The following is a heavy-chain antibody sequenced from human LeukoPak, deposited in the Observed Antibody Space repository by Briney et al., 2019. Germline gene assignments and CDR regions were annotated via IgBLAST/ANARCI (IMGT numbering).Heavy chain of an antibody. V-gene: IGHV3-23*01. J-gene: IGHJ4*02. D-gene: IGHD2-2*01. CDR1: GFTFSSYA. CDR3: ARRIPATASGLDY. Sequence: GGSLRLSCAASGFTFSSYAMSWVRQAPGKGLEWVSTISGSGDYTYYADSVKGRFAISRDNSKNTLYLQMNRLSAEDTAVYYCARRIPATASGLDYWGQGTLVTVSS. CDR2: ISGSGDYT.